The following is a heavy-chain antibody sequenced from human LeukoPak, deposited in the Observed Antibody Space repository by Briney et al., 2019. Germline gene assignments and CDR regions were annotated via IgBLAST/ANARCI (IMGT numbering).Heavy chain of an antibody. CDR2: ISSSGSTI. J-gene: IGHJ4*02. CDR3: ARDRYSGSYPFDY. Sequence: GGSLRLSCVASGFTFSSYEMNWVRQAPGKGLEWVSYISSSGSTIYYADSVKGRFTISRDNAKNSLYLQMNSLRAEDTAVYYCARDRYSGSYPFDYWGQGTLVTVSS. V-gene: IGHV3-48*03. D-gene: IGHD1-26*01. CDR1: GFTFSSYE.